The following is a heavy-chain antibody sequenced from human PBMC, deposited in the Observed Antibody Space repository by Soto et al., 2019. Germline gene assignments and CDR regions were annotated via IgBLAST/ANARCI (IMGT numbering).Heavy chain of an antibody. D-gene: IGHD6-19*01. CDR1: GGSISSSSYY. CDR3: ARRVSSGWYGWEYNWFDP. J-gene: IGHJ5*02. V-gene: IGHV4-39*01. CDR2: IYYSGST. Sequence: QLQLQESGPGLVKPSETLSLTCTVSGGSISSSSYYWGWIRHPPGKGLEWIGSIYYSGSTYYNPSLKSRVTISVDTSKNQFSLKLSSVTAADKAVYYCARRVSSGWYGWEYNWFDPWGQGTLVTVSS.